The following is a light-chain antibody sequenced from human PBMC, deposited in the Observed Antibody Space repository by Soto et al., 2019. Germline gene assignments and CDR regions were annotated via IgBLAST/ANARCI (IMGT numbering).Light chain of an antibody. J-gene: IGLJ1*01. CDR3: SSYTTSNTRQIV. V-gene: IGLV2-14*03. Sequence: QSVLTQPASVSGSPGQSITISCTGTSSDVGGYNYVSRYQHHPGKAPKLIIYDVTNRPSGVSNPFSGSKSGNTASLTISGLQPEDEADYYCSSYTTSNTRQIVLGTGTKVTVL. CDR1: SSDVGGYNY. CDR2: DVT.